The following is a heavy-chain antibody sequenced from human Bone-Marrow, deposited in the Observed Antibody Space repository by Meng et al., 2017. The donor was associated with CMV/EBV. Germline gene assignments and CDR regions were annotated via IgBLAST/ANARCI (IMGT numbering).Heavy chain of an antibody. V-gene: IGHV4-38-2*02. CDR2: IYHTGST. D-gene: IGHD2-2*01. J-gene: IGHJ3*02. Sequence: SETLSLTCSVSIYSISNGYYWGWIRQPPEKGLEWIGNIYHTGSTYYNPSLKSRVTTSVDTSANQISLKLSSVTAADTAVYYCARVSSLIIVVVPAATSDDAFDIWGQGTRVTGSS. CDR1: IYSISNGYY. CDR3: ARVSSLIIVVVPAATSDDAFDI.